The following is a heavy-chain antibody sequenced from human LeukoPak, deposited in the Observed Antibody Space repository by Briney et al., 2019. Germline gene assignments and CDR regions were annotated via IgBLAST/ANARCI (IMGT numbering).Heavy chain of an antibody. CDR3: ARDLDQYSGRFGGFGHDF. CDR1: GYTFTNYG. J-gene: IGHJ4*02. CDR2: ISAYNGNT. V-gene: IGHV1-18*01. D-gene: IGHD1-26*01. Sequence: ASVKVSCKASGYTFTNYGINWVRQAPGQGLEWMGWISAYNGNTNYAQRLQGRVTMTTDTSTSTAYMELRSLRSDDTAVYYCARDLDQYSGRFGGFGHDFWGQGILATVSS.